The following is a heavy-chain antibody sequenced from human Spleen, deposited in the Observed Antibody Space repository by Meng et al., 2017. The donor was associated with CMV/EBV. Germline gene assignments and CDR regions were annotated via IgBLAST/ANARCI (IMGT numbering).Heavy chain of an antibody. D-gene: IGHD4-17*01. Sequence: SETLSLTCSVFGDTISSGNYYWSWIRQPPGKGLEWIGSIYYSGSTYYNPSLTSRVTISVDTSQFSLNLRSVTAADTAIYYCARDRGDYTSNWFDPWGQGILVTVSS. CDR2: IYYSGST. CDR3: ARDRGDYTSNWFDP. V-gene: IGHV4-39*07. CDR1: GDTISSGNYY. J-gene: IGHJ5*02.